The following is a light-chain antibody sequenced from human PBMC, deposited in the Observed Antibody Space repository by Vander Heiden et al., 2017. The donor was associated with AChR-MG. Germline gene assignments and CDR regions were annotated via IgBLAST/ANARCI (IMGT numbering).Light chain of an antibody. CDR3: RQDYDYPLT. CDR1: HDIKYD. V-gene: IGKV1-6*01. J-gene: IGKJ4*01. CDR2: AAF. Sequence: IQMTQSPSSLSASVGDRVTITCRTSHDIKYDLGWYQQKPGKAPKLLIYAAFSLQSGVPSRFSGSGYGTYFTLTISSLLPEDSATYYCRQDYDYPLTFGARTKVEIK.